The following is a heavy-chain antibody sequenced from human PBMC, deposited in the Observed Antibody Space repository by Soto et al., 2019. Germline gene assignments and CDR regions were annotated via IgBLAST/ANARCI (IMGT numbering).Heavy chain of an antibody. J-gene: IGHJ4*02. V-gene: IGHV1-2*02. CDR2: INPNRGAT. D-gene: IGHD6-19*01. CDR1: GYSITGYY. Sequence: QVQLVHSGAEVKKPGASVRVSCKASGYSITGYYLDWVRQAPGHGLEWMGWINPNRGATDYAQKFQGRVTMTRDTSINTAYMELSSLTSDDTAVYYCARVAVSGTIDYWAREPWSPSP. CDR3: ARVAVSGTIDY.